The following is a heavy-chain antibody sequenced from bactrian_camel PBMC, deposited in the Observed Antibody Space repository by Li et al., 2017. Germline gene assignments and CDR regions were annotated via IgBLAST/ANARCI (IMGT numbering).Heavy chain of an antibody. CDR1: GFTFSSFA. V-gene: IGHV3S31*01. Sequence: VQLVESGGDLVQPGGSLRLVCTASGFTFSSFAMSWVRQAPGKGLEWVSVISSGGGSTDYADSVKGRFTISRDNAKNTLYLQMNSLKTEDTAVYYCATYIYVAGDNNYWGQGTQVTVS. CDR2: ISSGGGST. J-gene: IGHJ4*01. D-gene: IGHD2*01. CDR3: ATYIYVAGDNNY.